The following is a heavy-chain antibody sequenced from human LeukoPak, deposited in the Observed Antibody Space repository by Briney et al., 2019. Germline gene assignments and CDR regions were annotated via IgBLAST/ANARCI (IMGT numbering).Heavy chain of an antibody. CDR1: GFTVSANY. CDR3: ARDRDFPRDQFDY. D-gene: IGHD2-21*02. V-gene: IGHV3-53*01. CDR2: IYSGGST. Sequence: PGGSLRLSCAASGFTVSANYLTWVRQAPGKGLEWVSIIYSGGSTNYADSVRGRFIISRDKSKNILYLQMNSLRAEDTALYYCARDRDFPRDQFDYWGQGTLVTVSS. J-gene: IGHJ4*02.